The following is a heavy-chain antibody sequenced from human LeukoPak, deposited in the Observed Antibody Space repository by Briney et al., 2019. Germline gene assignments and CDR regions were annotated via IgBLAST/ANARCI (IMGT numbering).Heavy chain of an antibody. CDR3: AKDSHFDWFRAYFDY. D-gene: IGHD3-9*01. CDR1: GFTFDDYA. V-gene: IGHV3-9*01. Sequence: PGGSLRLSCAASGFTFDDYAMHWVRQAPGKGLEWVSGISWNSGSIGYADSVKGRFTISRDNAKNSLYLQMNSLRAEDTALYYCAKDSHFDWFRAYFDYWGQGTLVTVSS. CDR2: ISWNSGSI. J-gene: IGHJ4*02.